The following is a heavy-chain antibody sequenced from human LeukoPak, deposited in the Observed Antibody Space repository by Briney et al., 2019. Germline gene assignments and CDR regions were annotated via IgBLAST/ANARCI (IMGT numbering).Heavy chain of an antibody. Sequence: SETLSLTCTVSGSSTSSGYYWGWIRQPPGKGLEWIGSIYHSGSTYYNPSLKSRVTISVDTSKNQFSLKLNSVTAADTAVYYCARDLYRYNWNYGVGGFFDYWGQGTLVTVSS. CDR3: ARDLYRYNWNYGVGGFFDY. CDR1: GSSTSSGYY. CDR2: IYHSGST. J-gene: IGHJ4*02. D-gene: IGHD1-7*01. V-gene: IGHV4-38-2*02.